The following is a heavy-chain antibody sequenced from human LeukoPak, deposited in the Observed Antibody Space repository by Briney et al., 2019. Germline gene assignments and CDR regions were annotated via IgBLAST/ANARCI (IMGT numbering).Heavy chain of an antibody. CDR3: ARVGVYSSGYYYYYMDV. J-gene: IGHJ6*03. CDR1: GFTFSSYS. CDR2: ISSSSSYI. D-gene: IGHD3-22*01. Sequence: GGSLRLSCAASGFTFSSYSMNWVRQAPGKGLEWVSSISSSSSYIYYADSVKGRFTISRDNAKNSLYLQMNSLRAEDTAVYYCARVGVYSSGYYYYYMDVWGKGTTVTVSS. V-gene: IGHV3-21*01.